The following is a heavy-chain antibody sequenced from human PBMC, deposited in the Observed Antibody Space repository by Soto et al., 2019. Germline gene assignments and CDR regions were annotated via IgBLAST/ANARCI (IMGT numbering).Heavy chain of an antibody. V-gene: IGHV1-2*04. CDR2: INPNSGGT. CDR3: ARGGKIRDSGYDLDYYYYGMDV. D-gene: IGHD5-12*01. Sequence: ASVKVSCKASGYTFTGYYMHWVRQAPGQGLEWMGWINPNSGGTNYAQKFQGWVTMTRDTSISTAYMELSRLRSDDTAVYYCARGGKIRDSGYDLDYYYYGMDVWGQGTTVTSP. CDR1: GYTFTGYY. J-gene: IGHJ6*02.